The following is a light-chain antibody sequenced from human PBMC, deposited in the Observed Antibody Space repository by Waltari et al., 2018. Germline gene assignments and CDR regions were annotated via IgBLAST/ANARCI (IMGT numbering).Light chain of an antibody. CDR2: EVS. CDR1: SSDVGGYNY. V-gene: IGLV2-8*01. J-gene: IGLJ2*01. CDR3: TSYAGSNNVV. Sequence: QSALTQPPSASGSPGQSVTISCPGTSSDVGGYNYVSWYHQHPGKAPQLMIYEVSTRPSGVPDRFSGSKSGNTASLTVSGLQAEDEADYYCTSYAGSNNVVFGGGTKLTVL.